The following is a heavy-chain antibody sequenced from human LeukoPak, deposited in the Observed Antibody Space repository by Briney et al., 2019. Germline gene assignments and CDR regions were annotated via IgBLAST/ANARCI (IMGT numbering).Heavy chain of an antibody. J-gene: IGHJ6*03. D-gene: IGHD3-10*01. CDR3: ARWTLVRGDDYYMDV. Sequence: TLSLTCAVSGGSISSGGYSWSWIRQPPGKGLEWLALIYWNDNKRYSPSLKSRLTITKDTSKNQVVLTMTNMDPVDTATYYCARWTLVRGDDYYMDVWGKGTTVTISS. CDR1: GGSISSGGYS. CDR2: IYWNDNK. V-gene: IGHV2-5*01.